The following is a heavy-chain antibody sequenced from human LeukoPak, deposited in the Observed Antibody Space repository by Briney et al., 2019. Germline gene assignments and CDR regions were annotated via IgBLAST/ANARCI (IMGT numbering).Heavy chain of an antibody. Sequence: SSETLSLTCAVYGGSFSGYYWSWIRQPPGKGLEWIGEINHSGSTNYNPSLKSRVTISVDTSKNQFSLKLSSVTAADTAVYYCARLLAVAGSPFDYWGQGTLVTVSS. CDR3: ARLLAVAGSPFDY. CDR2: INHSGST. V-gene: IGHV4-34*01. D-gene: IGHD6-19*01. CDR1: GGSFSGYY. J-gene: IGHJ4*02.